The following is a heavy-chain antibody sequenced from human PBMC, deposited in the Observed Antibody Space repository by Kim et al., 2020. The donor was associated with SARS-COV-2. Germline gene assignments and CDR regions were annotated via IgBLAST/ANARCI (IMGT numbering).Heavy chain of an antibody. Sequence: ASVKVSCKASGYTFTSYGISWVRQAPGQGLEWMGWISAYNGNTNYAQKLQGRVTMTTDTSTSTAYMELRSLRSDDTAVYYCARDVPEPITMIVVEDWFDPWGQGTLVTVSS. CDR1: GYTFTSYG. J-gene: IGHJ5*02. CDR3: ARDVPEPITMIVVEDWFDP. D-gene: IGHD3-22*01. CDR2: ISAYNGNT. V-gene: IGHV1-18*04.